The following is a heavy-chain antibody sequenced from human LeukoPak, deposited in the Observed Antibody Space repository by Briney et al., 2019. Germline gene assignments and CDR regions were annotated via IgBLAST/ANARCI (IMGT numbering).Heavy chain of an antibody. V-gene: IGHV4-4*07. CDR2: IYTSGST. D-gene: IGHD1-7*01. Sequence: PSETLSLTCTVSGGSISSYYWSWIRQPAGKGLEWIGRIYTSGSTNYNPSLKSRVTMSVDTSKNQFSLKLSSVTAADTAVYYCARGIGTGTTLGNYWFDPWGQGTLVTVSS. CDR1: GGSISSYY. J-gene: IGHJ5*02. CDR3: ARGIGTGTTLGNYWFDP.